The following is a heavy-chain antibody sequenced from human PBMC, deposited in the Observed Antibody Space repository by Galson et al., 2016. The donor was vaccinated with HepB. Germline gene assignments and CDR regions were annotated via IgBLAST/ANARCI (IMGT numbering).Heavy chain of an antibody. D-gene: IGHD4-17*01. CDR3: ARYYGDFGMDV. CDR1: GGSVTSSLYY. CDR2: GFYDGST. J-gene: IGHJ6*02. Sequence: SETLSLTCTVSGGSVTSSLYYWGWVRQPPGKGLEWIGTGFYDGSTYYNPSLKSRVTISVDTSKNQFSLKLNSVTAADTAVYYCARYYGDFGMDVWGQGTTVTVSS. V-gene: IGHV4-39*07.